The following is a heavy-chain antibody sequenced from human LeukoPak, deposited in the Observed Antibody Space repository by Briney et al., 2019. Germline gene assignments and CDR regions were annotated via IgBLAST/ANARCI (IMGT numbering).Heavy chain of an antibody. CDR2: VYSGGSA. Sequence: GGSLRLSCAASGFTVSSSYMNWVRQAPGKGLEWVSVVYSGGSAYYADSVRGRFTISRDNSKNTLYLQMNSLRAEDTAVYYCARAFVRYSGYDPWGQGTLVTVSS. J-gene: IGHJ5*02. V-gene: IGHV3-66*01. D-gene: IGHD5-12*01. CDR1: GFTVSSSY. CDR3: ARAFVRYSGYDP.